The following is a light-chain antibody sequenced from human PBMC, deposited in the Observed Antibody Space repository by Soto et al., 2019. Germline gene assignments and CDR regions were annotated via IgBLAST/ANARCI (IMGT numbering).Light chain of an antibody. CDR3: LQDYNYPLT. Sequence: AIQMTQSPSSLSASVGDRVTITCRASQGIRNDLGWYQQKPGKAPKLLIYAASSLQSGVPSRFSGSGSGTDFTLTISGLQREDFETYYRLQDYNYPLTFGQGTKVDIK. V-gene: IGKV1-6*01. CDR1: QGIRND. J-gene: IGKJ1*01. CDR2: AAS.